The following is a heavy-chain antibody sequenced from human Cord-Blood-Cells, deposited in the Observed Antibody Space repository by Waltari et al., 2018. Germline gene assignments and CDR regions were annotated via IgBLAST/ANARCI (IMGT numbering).Heavy chain of an antibody. D-gene: IGHD4-17*01. CDR2: INHSGST. V-gene: IGHV4-34*01. CDR1: GGSFSGYY. Sequence: QVQLQQWGAGLLKPSETLSRPCAVYGGSFSGYYWSWVRQPPGKGLGWVGEINHSGSTNYSPSLKSRVTISGDTSKNQFSLKRRDVTAADTAVYYCARGQTTFDPGGQGTLVTVSS. CDR3: ARGQTTFDP. J-gene: IGHJ5*02.